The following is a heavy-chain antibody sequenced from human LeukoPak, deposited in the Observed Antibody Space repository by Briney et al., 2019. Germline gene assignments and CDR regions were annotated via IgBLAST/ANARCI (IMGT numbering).Heavy chain of an antibody. J-gene: IGHJ4*02. CDR3: AKLPPGSFDY. V-gene: IGHV3-30*18. D-gene: IGHD1-26*01. CDR1: GFTFSTYD. CDR2: ISSDGSNK. Sequence: GGSLRLSCAAPGFTFSTYDIHWVRQAPGKGLEWVAVISSDGSNKYYADSVKGRFTISRDNSKNTLYLQMNSLRAEDTAVYYCAKLPPGSFDYWGQGTLVTVSS.